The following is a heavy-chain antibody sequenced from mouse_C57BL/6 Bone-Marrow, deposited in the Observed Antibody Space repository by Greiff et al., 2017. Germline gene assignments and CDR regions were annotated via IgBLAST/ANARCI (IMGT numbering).Heavy chain of an antibody. Sequence: VQRVESGAELARPGASVKLSCKASGYTFTSYGISWVKQRTGQGLEWIGEIYPRSGNTYYNEKFKGKATLTADKSSSTAYMELRSLTSEDSAVYFCARNGNYPYWYFDVWGTGTTVTVSS. CDR1: GYTFTSYG. CDR3: ARNGNYPYWYFDV. V-gene: IGHV1-81*01. CDR2: IYPRSGNT. D-gene: IGHD2-1*01. J-gene: IGHJ1*03.